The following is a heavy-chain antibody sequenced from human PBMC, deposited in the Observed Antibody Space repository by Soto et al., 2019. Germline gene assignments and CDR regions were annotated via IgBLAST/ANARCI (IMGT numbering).Heavy chain of an antibody. CDR3: ARVRYCSGGSCYSDFDY. D-gene: IGHD2-15*01. Sequence: ASVKVSCKASGYTFTSYGISWVRQAPGQGLEWMGWISAYNGNTNYAQKLQGRVTMTTDTSTSTAYMELRSLRSDDTAVYYCARVRYCSGGSCYSDFDYWGQATLVTVSS. CDR2: ISAYNGNT. V-gene: IGHV1-18*01. CDR1: GYTFTSYG. J-gene: IGHJ4*02.